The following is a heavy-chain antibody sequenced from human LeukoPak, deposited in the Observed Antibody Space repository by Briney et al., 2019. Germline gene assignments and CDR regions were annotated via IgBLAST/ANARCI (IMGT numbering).Heavy chain of an antibody. V-gene: IGHV3-23*01. D-gene: IGHD6-19*01. CDR2: INANSGTT. J-gene: IGHJ4*02. CDR1: GFAFSVYA. CDR3: ARAHGRQWLVH. Sequence: GGSLRLSCTASGFAFSVYAMSWLRQPPGKGLEWVSTINANSGTTSYAASVRGRFTISRDNAKNSLFLQMHSLRAEDTAVYYCARAHGRQWLVHWGQGTLVTVSS.